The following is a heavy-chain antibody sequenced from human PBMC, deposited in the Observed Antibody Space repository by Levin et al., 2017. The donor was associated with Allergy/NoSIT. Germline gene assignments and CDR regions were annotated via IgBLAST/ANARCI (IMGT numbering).Heavy chain of an antibody. CDR2: IVFDGNDQ. CDR1: GFQFSLYG. J-gene: IGHJ3*01. V-gene: IGHV3-30*18. D-gene: IGHD2-15*01. Sequence: GGSLRLSCAASGFQFSLYGMHWVRQALGKGLEWVALIVFDGNDQYYADSVKGRFTISRDNSKNTLYLQMSSLRENDTAIYYCAKRGYCSGNTCQSHDAIDVWGQGTLVIVSS. CDR3: AKRGYCSGNTCQSHDAIDV.